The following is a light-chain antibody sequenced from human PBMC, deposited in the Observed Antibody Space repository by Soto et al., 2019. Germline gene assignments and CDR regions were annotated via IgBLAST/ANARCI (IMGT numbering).Light chain of an antibody. CDR2: ANS. CDR1: SSNLGAAYC. V-gene: IGLV1-40*01. J-gene: IGLJ1*01. Sequence: SLLTQPPSVSGAPGQKVTISRSGSSSNLGAAYCVQWYQQFPGTAPKLLIYANSARPSGVPDRFSGSKSGTSDSLAITGLQAEDEADYYCQSYDSSLIVSKVFGTGTKVTVL. CDR3: QSYDSSLIVSKV.